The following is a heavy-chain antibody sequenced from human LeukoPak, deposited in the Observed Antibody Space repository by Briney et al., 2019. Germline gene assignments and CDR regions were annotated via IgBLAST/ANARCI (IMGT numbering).Heavy chain of an antibody. D-gene: IGHD1-1*01. CDR1: NYTFISYS. CDR2: ISTYNGRT. CDR3: ARDFSKRRLDY. V-gene: IGHV1-18*01. J-gene: IGHJ4*02. Sequence: ASVKVSCKASNYTFISYSITWVRQAPGQGLEWMGWISTYNGRTNYAPNFQDRVTMTSDRSTSTAYMELRSLRSDDTAVYYCARDFSKRRLDYWGQGTLVTVSS.